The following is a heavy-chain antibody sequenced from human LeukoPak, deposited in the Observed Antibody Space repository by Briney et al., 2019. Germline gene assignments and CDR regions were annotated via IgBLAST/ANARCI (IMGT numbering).Heavy chain of an antibody. CDR2: RNPNSGNT. J-gene: IGHJ4*02. Sequence: ASVKVSCMASGYTFTSYDINWVRQATGQGREWMGWRNPNSGNTGYAQKFQGRVSMTSNTFMNTAYMELNSLKTEDTAVYYCARVEFHSGCSHVYWGQGTLVTVSS. CDR1: GYTFTSYD. CDR3: ARVEFHSGCSHVY. D-gene: IGHD2-15*01. V-gene: IGHV1-8*01.